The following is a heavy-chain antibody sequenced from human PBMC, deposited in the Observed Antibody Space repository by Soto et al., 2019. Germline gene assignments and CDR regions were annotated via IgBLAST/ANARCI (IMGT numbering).Heavy chain of an antibody. D-gene: IGHD1-7*01. CDR3: ARALELLESCFDY. V-gene: IGHV1-69*06. CDR2: TILIFGTA. J-gene: IGHJ4*02. CDR1: GGTFSSYA. Sequence: SVQVSCKASGGTFSSYAISWVRQAPVQELDWMGGTILIFGTANYAQSFQGRGTITAHKPTSTAYMELSSLRSEDTAVYYRARALELLESCFDYWGQGTLVTVSS.